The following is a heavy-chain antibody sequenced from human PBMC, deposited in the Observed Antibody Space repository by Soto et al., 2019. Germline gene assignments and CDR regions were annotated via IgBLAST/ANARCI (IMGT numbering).Heavy chain of an antibody. Sequence: GGSLRLSCAASGFTFSNAWMNWVRQAPGKGLEWVGRIKSKTDGGTTDYAAPVKGRFTISRDDSKNTLYLQMNSLKTEDTAVYYCTTDGLYGYPGDFDYWGQGTLVTVSS. CDR1: GFTFSNAW. J-gene: IGHJ4*02. D-gene: IGHD5-18*01. CDR2: IKSKTDGGTT. V-gene: IGHV3-15*07. CDR3: TTDGLYGYPGDFDY.